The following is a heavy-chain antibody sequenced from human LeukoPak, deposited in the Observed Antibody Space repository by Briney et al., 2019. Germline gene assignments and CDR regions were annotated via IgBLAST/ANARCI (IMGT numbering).Heavy chain of an antibody. J-gene: IGHJ4*02. Sequence: ASVKVSCKASGYSFTSYAINWVRQAPGQGLEWIGWISAYNGNTNYAQKLQGRVTLTTDRSTSTAYMDLRSLRSDDTAVYYCASSPDSGYYYYFDYWGQGTLVTVSS. CDR1: GYSFTSYA. V-gene: IGHV1-18*01. D-gene: IGHD3-22*01. CDR3: ASSPDSGYYYYFDY. CDR2: ISAYNGNT.